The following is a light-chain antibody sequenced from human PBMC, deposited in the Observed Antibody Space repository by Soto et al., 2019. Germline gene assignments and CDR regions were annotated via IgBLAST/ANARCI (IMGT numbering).Light chain of an antibody. CDR2: EVN. Sequence: QSVLTQPASVSGSPGQSITISCTGTSGDVGGYNYVSWYQQYPGKAPKLIIYEVNKRPSGVSNRFSGSKSGNTASLTISGLQADDESDYYCTSYRSSSTLDVFXTGTKV. J-gene: IGLJ1*01. V-gene: IGLV2-14*01. CDR1: SGDVGGYNY. CDR3: TSYRSSSTLDV.